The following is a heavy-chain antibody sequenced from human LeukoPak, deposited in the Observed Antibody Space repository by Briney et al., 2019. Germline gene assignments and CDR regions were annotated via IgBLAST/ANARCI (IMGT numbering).Heavy chain of an antibody. Sequence: GGSLRLSCAASGFTFSSYWMHWVRQAPGKGLVWVSRINTDGSSTSYADSVRGRFTISRDSAKNTLYLQMNSLRAEDTAVYYCARAEVSLRSLDVWGKGTTVTVSS. V-gene: IGHV3-74*01. CDR1: GFTFSSYW. D-gene: IGHD5/OR15-5a*01. CDR3: ARAEVSLRSLDV. CDR2: INTDGSST. J-gene: IGHJ6*04.